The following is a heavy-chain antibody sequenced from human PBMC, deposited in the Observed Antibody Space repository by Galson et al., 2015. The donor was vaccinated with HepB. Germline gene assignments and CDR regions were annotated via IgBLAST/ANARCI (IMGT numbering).Heavy chain of an antibody. CDR1: GDSISSGNFY. CDR2: IYSSGST. CDR3: ATAPRGITGTHELYFDR. Sequence: TLSLTCTVSGDSISSGNFYWSWIRQRPGKGLEWIGYIYSSGSTYYNPSLNSRVYVSIDTSKNLFFLRLNSVTAADTAVYHCATAPRGITGTHELYFDRWGPGTLVTVSS. J-gene: IGHJ4*02. V-gene: IGHV4-31*03. D-gene: IGHD3-10*01.